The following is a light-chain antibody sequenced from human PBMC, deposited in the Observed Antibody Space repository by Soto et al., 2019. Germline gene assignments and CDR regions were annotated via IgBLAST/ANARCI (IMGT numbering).Light chain of an antibody. J-gene: IGKJ5*01. CDR2: ATS. CDR1: QGIYSR. V-gene: IGKV1-12*01. CDR3: HSRA. Sequence: DSEMTQSASSLCASVGDTVTITCRASQGIYSRLAWYQQKPGKAPELLIYATSTLQNGVPSRFSGSGSETEFTLTISRLQPDDFATYFCHSRAFAHRTRPEI.